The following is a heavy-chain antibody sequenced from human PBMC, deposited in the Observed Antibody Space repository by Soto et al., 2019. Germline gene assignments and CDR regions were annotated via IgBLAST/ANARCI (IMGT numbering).Heavy chain of an antibody. CDR2: IYYSGST. J-gene: IGHJ4*02. Sequence: SETLSLTCTVSGGSISSYYWSWIRQPPGKGLEWIGYIYYSGSTNYNPSLKSRVTISVDTSKNQFSLKLSSVTAADTAVYYCARAKVEMATILVGALDYWGQGTLVTVS. CDR1: GGSISSYY. D-gene: IGHD5-12*01. V-gene: IGHV4-59*01. CDR3: ARAKVEMATILVGALDY.